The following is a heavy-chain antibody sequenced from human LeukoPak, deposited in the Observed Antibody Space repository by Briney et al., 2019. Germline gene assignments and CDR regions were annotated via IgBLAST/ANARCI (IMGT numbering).Heavy chain of an antibody. Sequence: GGSLRLSCAASGFTFSSYEMNWVRQAPGKGLEWVSYISSSGSTIYYADSVKGRFTISRDNAKNSLYLQMNSLRAEDTAVYYCARDWYYYDSSGYQGVDYWGQGTLVTVSS. V-gene: IGHV3-48*03. CDR3: ARDWYYYDSSGYQGVDY. CDR2: ISSSGSTI. J-gene: IGHJ4*02. D-gene: IGHD3-22*01. CDR1: GFTFSSYE.